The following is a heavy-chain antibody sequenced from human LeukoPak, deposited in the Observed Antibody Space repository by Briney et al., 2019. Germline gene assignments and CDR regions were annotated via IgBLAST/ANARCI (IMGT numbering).Heavy chain of an antibody. CDR3: ARGLTRYYYDSSGYSF. Sequence: SETLSLTCAVYGGSFSGYYWSWIRQPPGKGLEWIGEINHSGSTNYNPSLKSRVTISVDTSKNQFSLKLSSVTAADTAVYYCARGLTRYYYDSSGYSFWGQGTLVIVSS. D-gene: IGHD3-22*01. CDR2: INHSGST. J-gene: IGHJ4*02. V-gene: IGHV4-34*01. CDR1: GGSFSGYY.